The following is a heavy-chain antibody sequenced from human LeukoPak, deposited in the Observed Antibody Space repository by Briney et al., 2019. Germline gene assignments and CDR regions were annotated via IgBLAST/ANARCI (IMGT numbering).Heavy chain of an antibody. CDR3: AKDVSWIQISLD. J-gene: IGHJ4*02. Sequence: PGGSLRLSCAASGFTFSSYAMSWVRQAPGKGLEWVSAISGSGYNTYYADSVKGRFTISRDNSKSTLYLQMNSLRAEDTAVYYCAKDVSWIQISLDWGQGTLVTVSS. CDR2: ISGSGYNT. CDR1: GFTFSSYA. D-gene: IGHD5-18*01. V-gene: IGHV3-23*01.